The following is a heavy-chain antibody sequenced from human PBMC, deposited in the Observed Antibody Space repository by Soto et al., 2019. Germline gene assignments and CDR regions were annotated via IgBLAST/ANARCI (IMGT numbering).Heavy chain of an antibody. CDR1: GYSFTSYW. D-gene: IGHD3-10*01. Sequence: GESLKISCKGSGYSFTSYWISWVRQMPGKGLEWMGRIDPSDSYTNYSPSFQGHVTISADKSISTAYLQWSSLKASDTAMYYCAKGTVWFGELGFYYYYSMDVWGQGTTVTVSS. V-gene: IGHV5-10-1*01. J-gene: IGHJ6*02. CDR3: AKGTVWFGELGFYYYYSMDV. CDR2: IDPSDSYT.